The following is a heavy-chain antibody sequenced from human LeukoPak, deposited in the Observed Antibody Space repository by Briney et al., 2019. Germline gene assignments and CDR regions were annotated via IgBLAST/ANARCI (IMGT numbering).Heavy chain of an antibody. CDR2: IYWNDDK. CDR1: GFSLTTSGVG. J-gene: IGHJ5*02. V-gene: IGHV2-5*01. CDR3: AHNRHPQPSFDP. Sequence: SGPTLVNPTQTLTLTCTFSGFSLTTSGVGVGWIRQPPGKALEWLALIYWNDDKRYSPSLKSRLTITKDTSKNQVVLTMTNMDPVDTATYYCAHNRHPQPSFDPWGQGTLVTVSS. D-gene: IGHD2-2*01.